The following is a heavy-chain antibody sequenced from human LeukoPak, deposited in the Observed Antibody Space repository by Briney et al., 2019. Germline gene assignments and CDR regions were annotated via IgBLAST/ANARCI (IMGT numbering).Heavy chain of an antibody. V-gene: IGHV3-7*01. CDR1: GFTFSSYW. CDR3: ARQLRGVIDY. J-gene: IGHJ4*02. D-gene: IGHD3-10*01. Sequence: GGSLRLSCAASGFTFSSYWMSWVRQAPGKGLEWVANIKQDGSEKYYVDSVKGRFTISRDNAKKYLYLQMNSLRVEDTAVYYCARQLRGVIDYWGQGTLVTVSS. CDR2: IKQDGSEK.